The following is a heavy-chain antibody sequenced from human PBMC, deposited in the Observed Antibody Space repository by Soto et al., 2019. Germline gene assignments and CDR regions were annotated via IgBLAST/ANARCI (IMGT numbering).Heavy chain of an antibody. Sequence: EVQLVESGGVVVQPGGSLRLSCAASGFTFDDYTMHWVRQAPGKGLEWVSLISWDGGSTYYADSVKGRFTISRDNSKNSLYLQMNSLRTEDTALYYCAKDIGDFDWLAGGYGMDVWGQGTTVTVSS. CDR2: ISWDGGST. CDR3: AKDIGDFDWLAGGYGMDV. D-gene: IGHD3-9*01. V-gene: IGHV3-43*01. J-gene: IGHJ6*02. CDR1: GFTFDDYT.